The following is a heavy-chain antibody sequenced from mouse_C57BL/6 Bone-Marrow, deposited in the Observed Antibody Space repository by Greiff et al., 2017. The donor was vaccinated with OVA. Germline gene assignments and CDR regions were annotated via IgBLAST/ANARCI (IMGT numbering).Heavy chain of an antibody. CDR3: VYYPFAY. Sequence: EVQLVESGGGLVKPGGSLKLSCAASGFTFSDYGMHWVRQAPEKGLEWVAYISSGSSTIYYADTVKGRFTISRDNAKNTLFLQMTSLRSEDTAMYYCVYYPFAYWGQGTLVTVSA. D-gene: IGHD1-1*02. V-gene: IGHV5-17*01. J-gene: IGHJ3*01. CDR2: ISSGSSTI. CDR1: GFTFSDYG.